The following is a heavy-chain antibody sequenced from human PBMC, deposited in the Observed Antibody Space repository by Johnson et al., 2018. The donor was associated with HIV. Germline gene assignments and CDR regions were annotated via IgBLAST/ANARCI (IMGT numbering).Heavy chain of an antibody. CDR1: GFTFSSYA. J-gene: IGHJ3*01. CDR2: ISYDGSNK. Sequence: QVQLVESGGGLVQPGGSLRLSCAASGFTFSSYAMHWVRQAPGKGLEWVAVISYDGSNKYYADSVKGRFTISRDNSKNTLYLQMNSLRAEDTAVYYCAKDIVGGELVYALDVWGQGTKVIVSS. CDR3: AKDIVGGELVYALDV. D-gene: IGHD3-16*01. V-gene: IGHV3-30-3*01.